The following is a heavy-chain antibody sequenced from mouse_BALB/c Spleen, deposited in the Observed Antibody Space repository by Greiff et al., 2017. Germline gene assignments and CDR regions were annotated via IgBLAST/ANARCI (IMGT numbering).Heavy chain of an antibody. V-gene: IGHV5-6*01. CDR2: ISSGGSYT. J-gene: IGHJ4*01. Sequence: EVQVVESGGDLVKPGGSLKLSCAASGFTFSSYGMSWVRQTPDKRLEWVATISSGGSYTYYPDSVKGRFTISRDNAKNTLYLQMSSLKSEDTAMYYCARIGTTGSYYAMDYWGQGTSVTVSS. D-gene: IGHD2-14*01. CDR1: GFTFSSYG. CDR3: ARIGTTGSYYAMDY.